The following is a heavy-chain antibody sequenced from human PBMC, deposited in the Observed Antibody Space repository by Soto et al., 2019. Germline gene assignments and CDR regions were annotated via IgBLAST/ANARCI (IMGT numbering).Heavy chain of an antibody. D-gene: IGHD3-3*01. CDR2: VPYDGSNK. CDR3: AKDKRSGYRTVSYSFDY. Sequence: PGGSLRLSCAASGFTFSSYGMHWVRQAPGKGLEWVAVVPYDGSNKYYADSVKGRFTISRDNSKNTLYLQMNSLRAEDTAMYYCAKDKRSGYRTVSYSFDYWGQGALVTVSS. J-gene: IGHJ4*02. V-gene: IGHV3-30*18. CDR1: GFTFSSYG.